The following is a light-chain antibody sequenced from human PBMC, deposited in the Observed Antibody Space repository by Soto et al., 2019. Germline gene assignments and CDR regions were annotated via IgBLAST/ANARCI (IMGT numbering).Light chain of an antibody. CDR2: DVS. V-gene: IGLV2-14*01. CDR3: SSYTSSSTLYV. CDR1: SSKVGGYNY. Sequence: QSVLTKPTSWTLSPGQSITISCTGTSSKVGGYNYVSLYQQHRGKAPKLMMYDVSNRTSGVSNRFSGSKSGNTASLTISGLQAEDEADYYCSSYTSSSTLYVFGTGTKLTVL. J-gene: IGLJ1*01.